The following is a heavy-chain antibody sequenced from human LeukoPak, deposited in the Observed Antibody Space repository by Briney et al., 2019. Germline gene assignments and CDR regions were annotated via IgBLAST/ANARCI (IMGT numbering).Heavy chain of an antibody. CDR3: ARGRGWFGESTFDP. J-gene: IGHJ5*02. CDR2: IYTSGST. Sequence: SETLSLTCTVSGGSISSYYWSWIRQPAGKGLEWIGRIYTSGSTNYNPSLKSRVTMSVDTSKNQFSLKLSSVTAADTAVYYCARGRGWFGESTFDPWGQGTLVTVSS. D-gene: IGHD3-10*01. V-gene: IGHV4-4*07. CDR1: GGSISSYY.